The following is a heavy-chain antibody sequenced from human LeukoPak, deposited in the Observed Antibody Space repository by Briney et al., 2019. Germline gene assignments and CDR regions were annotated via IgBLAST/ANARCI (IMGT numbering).Heavy chain of an antibody. CDR1: GFTVSSNY. J-gene: IGHJ4*02. V-gene: IGHV3-66*02. Sequence: GGSLRLSCAASGFTVSSNYMSWVRQAPGKGLEWVSVIYSGGSTYYADSVKGRFTISRDNSKNTLYLQMNSLRAEDTAVYYCAREVGFGSQVYYFDYWGRGTLVTVSS. CDR3: AREVGFGSQVYYFDY. D-gene: IGHD3-16*01. CDR2: IYSGGST.